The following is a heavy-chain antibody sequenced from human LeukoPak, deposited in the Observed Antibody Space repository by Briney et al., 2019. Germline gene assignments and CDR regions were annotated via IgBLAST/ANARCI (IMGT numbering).Heavy chain of an antibody. V-gene: IGHV4-39*07. J-gene: IGHJ6*03. Sequence: SETLSLTCTVSGGSISSSSYYWGWIRQPPGKGLEWIGSIYYSGSTYYNPPLKSRVTISVDTSKNQFSLKLSSVTAADTAVYYCARDYVDTAMSYYYYMDVWGKGTTVTVSS. CDR1: GGSISSSSYY. D-gene: IGHD5-18*01. CDR3: ARDYVDTAMSYYYYMDV. CDR2: IYYSGST.